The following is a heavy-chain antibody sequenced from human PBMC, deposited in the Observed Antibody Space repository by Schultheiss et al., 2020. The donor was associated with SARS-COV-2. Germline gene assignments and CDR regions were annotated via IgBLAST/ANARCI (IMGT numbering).Heavy chain of an antibody. CDR3: ARDGYSYGPYGMDV. CDR2: IYYSGST. CDR1: GGSISSYY. D-gene: IGHD5-18*01. V-gene: IGHV4-59*12. Sequence: SETLSLTCTVSGGSISSYYWNWIRQPPGKGLEWIGYIYYSGSTDYNPSLKSRVTISVDTSKNQFSLKLSSVTAADTAVYYCARDGYSYGPYGMDVWGQGTTVTVSS. J-gene: IGHJ6*02.